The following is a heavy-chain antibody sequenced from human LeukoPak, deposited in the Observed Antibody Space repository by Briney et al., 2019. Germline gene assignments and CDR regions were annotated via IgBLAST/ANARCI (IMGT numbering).Heavy chain of an antibody. J-gene: IGHJ4*02. CDR3: TRDQEGSDY. CDR1: GFTFSSYS. Sequence: GGSLRLSCVASGFTFSSYSLNWVRQAPGKGLEWVSYITRSSSAKFYADSVKGRFTISRDNAENLLYLQMNSLRAEDTAVYYCTRDQEGSDYWGQGTLVTVSS. CDR2: ITRSSSAK. V-gene: IGHV3-48*01.